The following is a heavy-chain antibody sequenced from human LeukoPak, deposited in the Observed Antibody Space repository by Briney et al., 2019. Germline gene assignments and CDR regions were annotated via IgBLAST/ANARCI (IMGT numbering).Heavy chain of an antibody. D-gene: IGHD3-3*01. CDR3: ARTGVRGNYDFWSGYYRYMDV. Sequence: GESLKISCKGSGYSFTSYWIGWVRQMPGKGLEWMGIIYPGDSDTRYSPSFQGQVTISADKSISTAYLQWSSLKASDTAMYYCARTGVRGNYDFWSGYYRYMDVWGKGTTVTVSS. V-gene: IGHV5-51*01. CDR2: IYPGDSDT. J-gene: IGHJ6*03. CDR1: GYSFTSYW.